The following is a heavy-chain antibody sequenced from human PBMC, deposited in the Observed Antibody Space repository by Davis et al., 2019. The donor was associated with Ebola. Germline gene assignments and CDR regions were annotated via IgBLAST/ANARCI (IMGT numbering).Heavy chain of an antibody. V-gene: IGHV4-4*07. Sequence: PSETLSLTCSVSGGSISTYYWSWIRQPAGKGLEWIGRIHASGSFNYNPSLKRRVTMSVDTSKNQFSLRLSSVTAADTAVYYCARGLDYGDSCFDYWGQGTLVTVSA. CDR1: GGSISTYY. CDR3: ARGLDYGDSCFDY. CDR2: IHASGSF. D-gene: IGHD4-17*01. J-gene: IGHJ4*02.